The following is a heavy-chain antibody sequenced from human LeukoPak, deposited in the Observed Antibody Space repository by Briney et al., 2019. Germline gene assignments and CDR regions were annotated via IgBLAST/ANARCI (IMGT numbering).Heavy chain of an antibody. CDR2: IIPIFGTA. V-gene: IGHV1-69*13. D-gene: IGHD3-3*01. CDR3: ARTIGGNMLGLGVVIPPYYYYYGMDV. CDR1: GGTFSSYA. Sequence: ASVTVSCTASGGTFSSYAISWVRQAPGQGLEWMGGIIPIFGTANYAQKFQGRVTITADESTSTAYMELSSLRSEDTAVYYCARTIGGNMLGLGVVIPPYYYYYGMDVWGQGTTVTVSS. J-gene: IGHJ6*02.